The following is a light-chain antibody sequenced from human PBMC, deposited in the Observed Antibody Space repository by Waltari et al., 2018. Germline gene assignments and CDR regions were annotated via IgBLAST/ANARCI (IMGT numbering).Light chain of an antibody. CDR2: MNK. CDR3: AAWDDSLSAVP. CDR1: NSNIGSTY. J-gene: IGLJ2*01. V-gene: IGLV1-47*01. Sequence: QSVLTQPPSTSGPPGQRVTTSCSGTNSNIGSTYVHSYQQVPGMAPKRLTYMNKQRPSGVPDRFSGSKSGTSASLAISALQSEDEADYYCAAWDDSLSAVPFGGGTKVTVL.